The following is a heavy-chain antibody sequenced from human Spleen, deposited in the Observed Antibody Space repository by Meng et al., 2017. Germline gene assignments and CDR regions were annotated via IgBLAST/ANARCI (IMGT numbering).Heavy chain of an antibody. J-gene: IGHJ4*02. CDR3: TRGSLFSGTAKVLFDY. D-gene: IGHD6-19*01. CDR2: LNNDGTYT. Sequence: GGSLRLSCAPSGFTFSSYAMSWVRQAPGKGLVWVSGLNNDGTYTAYAGSVKGRFTISRDTAKNTVYLQMNSLRAEDTAVYYCTRGSLFSGTAKVLFDYWGLGTLVTVSS. CDR1: GFTFSSYA. V-gene: IGHV3-74*01.